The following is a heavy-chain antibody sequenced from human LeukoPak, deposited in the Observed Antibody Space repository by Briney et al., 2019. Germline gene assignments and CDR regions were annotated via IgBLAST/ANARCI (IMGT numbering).Heavy chain of an antibody. Sequence: SETLSLTCTVSGGSISSGDYYWSWIRQPPGRGLEWIGYIYYSGSTYYNPSLKSRVTISVHTSKNQFSLKLSSVTAADTAVYYCARDQSTMVRGPNIHLYMDVWGKGTTVTVSS. D-gene: IGHD3-10*01. CDR3: ARDQSTMVRGPNIHLYMDV. CDR2: IYYSGST. J-gene: IGHJ6*03. V-gene: IGHV4-30-4*08. CDR1: GGSISSGDYY.